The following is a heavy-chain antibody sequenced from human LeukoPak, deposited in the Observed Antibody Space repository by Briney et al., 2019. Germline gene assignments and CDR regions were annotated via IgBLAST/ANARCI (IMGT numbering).Heavy chain of an antibody. V-gene: IGHV4-59*08. CDR3: ARHWIYDDPPDY. CDR2: IYNSGST. D-gene: IGHD5/OR15-5a*01. Sequence: SETLSLTCTVSDGSIRSYFWSWIRQPPGKGLEWIGYIYNSGSTNYNPSLESRVTISVDTSKNQFSLKLSSVTAADTAVYYCARHWIYDDPPDYWGQGTLVTVSS. CDR1: DGSIRSYF. J-gene: IGHJ4*02.